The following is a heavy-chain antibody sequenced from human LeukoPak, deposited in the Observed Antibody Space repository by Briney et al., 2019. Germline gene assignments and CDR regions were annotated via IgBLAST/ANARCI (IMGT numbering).Heavy chain of an antibody. CDR2: IKQDESEK. Sequence: GGSLRLSCAASGFTFSNYWMTWVRQAPGKGLEWVANIKQDESEKYYLDSVKGRFTISRDNAKKSLFLQMDSLRAEDTAVYYCARSTPSLDSWGQGTLVTVSS. CDR3: ARSTPSLDS. J-gene: IGHJ4*02. D-gene: IGHD5/OR15-5a*01. V-gene: IGHV3-7*01. CDR1: GFTFSNYW.